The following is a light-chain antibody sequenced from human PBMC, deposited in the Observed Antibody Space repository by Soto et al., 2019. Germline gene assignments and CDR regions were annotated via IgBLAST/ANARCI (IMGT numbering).Light chain of an antibody. CDR1: HSLFYTSNNKNY. Sequence: DIVMTQSPDSLAVSLGARATISCKSSHSLFYTSNNKNYLAWYQQKPGQSPKLLFYWASTRESGVPDRISASGAGTDFTLTISSLQAGDVAVYYWQQYFSIPHNFGQGTKVEIK. V-gene: IGKV4-1*01. CDR3: QQYFSIPHN. J-gene: IGKJ2*01. CDR2: WAS.